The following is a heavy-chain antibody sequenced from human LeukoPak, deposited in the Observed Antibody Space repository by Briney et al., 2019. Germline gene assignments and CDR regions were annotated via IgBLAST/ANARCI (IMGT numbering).Heavy chain of an antibody. CDR1: GYTFTGYY. CDR3: ARERVYYYDSSGYYYDY. J-gene: IGHJ4*02. V-gene: IGHV1-46*01. D-gene: IGHD3-22*01. CDR2: INPSGGST. Sequence: ASVKVSCKASGYTFTGYYMHWVRQAPGQGLEWMGIINPSGGSTSYAQKFQGRVTMTRDTSTSTVYMELSSLRSEDTAVYYCARERVYYYDSSGYYYDYWGQGTLVTVSS.